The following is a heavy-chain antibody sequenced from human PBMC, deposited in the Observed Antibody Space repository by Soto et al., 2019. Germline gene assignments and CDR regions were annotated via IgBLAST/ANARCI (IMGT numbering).Heavy chain of an antibody. Sequence: SETLSLTCTVSGGSISSSSYYWGWIRQPPGKGLEWIGSIYYSGSTYYNPSLKSRVTISVDTSKNQFSLKLSSVTAADTAVYYCATAPGYCSGGSCYSPYYYYYGMDVWGQGTTVTVSS. CDR1: GGSISSSSYY. V-gene: IGHV4-39*07. D-gene: IGHD2-15*01. CDR2: IYYSGST. J-gene: IGHJ6*02. CDR3: ATAPGYCSGGSCYSPYYYYYGMDV.